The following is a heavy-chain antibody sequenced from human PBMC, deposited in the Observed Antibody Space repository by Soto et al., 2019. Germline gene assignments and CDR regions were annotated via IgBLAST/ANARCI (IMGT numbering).Heavy chain of an antibody. J-gene: IGHJ6*04. CDR1: GHSFTNHY. V-gene: IGHV4-59*11. D-gene: IGHD3-16*01. CDR3: ARVGEGLDV. Sequence: SETLSLTCSVSGHSFTNHYWSWIRQAPGKGLEWIGYIYYTGDAKYTSSLQSRVTISVDAPKRQVSLSLTSVTAADTAIYYCARVGEGLDVWRTGPAVTVSS. CDR2: IYYTGDA.